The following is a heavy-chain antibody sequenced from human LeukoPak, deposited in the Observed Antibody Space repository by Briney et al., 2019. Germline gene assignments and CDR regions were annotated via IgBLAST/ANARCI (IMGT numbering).Heavy chain of an antibody. CDR3: ARRRWFDP. CDR2: IYYSGST. Sequence: PSETLFLTCTVSGGSISSYYWSWIRQPPGKGLEWIGYIYYSGSTNYNPSLKSRVTISVDTSKNQFSLKLSSVTAADTAVYYCARRRWFDPWGQGTLVTVSS. V-gene: IGHV4-59*12. J-gene: IGHJ5*02. CDR1: GGSISSYY.